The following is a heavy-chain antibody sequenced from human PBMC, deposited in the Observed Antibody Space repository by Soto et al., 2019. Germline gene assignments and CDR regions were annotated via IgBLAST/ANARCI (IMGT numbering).Heavy chain of an antibody. CDR2: IGGGDGST. CDR1: GFTFINYA. D-gene: IGHD3-10*01. CDR3: AKPDMVRGVSHFDY. J-gene: IGHJ4*02. V-gene: IGHV3-23*01. Sequence: EVQLLESGGGLVQPGGSLRLSCAASGFTFINYAMSWVRQAPGKGLEWVSTIGGGDGSTYYADSVKGRFTISRDNSKNTLYLQMNSLRAEDTAVYYCAKPDMVRGVSHFDYWGQGTLVTVSS.